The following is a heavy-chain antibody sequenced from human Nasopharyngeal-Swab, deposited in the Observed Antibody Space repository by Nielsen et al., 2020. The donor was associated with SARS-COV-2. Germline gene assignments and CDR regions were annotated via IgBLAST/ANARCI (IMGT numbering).Heavy chain of an antibody. CDR3: SRCGGSCHTGKDY. Sequence: GGSLRLSCAASGFTFSTYSMNWVRQAPGKGLEWVSSISSSSSYIYYADSLKGRFTISRDNAKNSLYLQMNSLMTEDTAVYYCSRCGGSCHTGKDYWGQGTLVTVSS. CDR1: GFTFSTYS. CDR2: ISSSSSYI. J-gene: IGHJ4*02. D-gene: IGHD2-15*01. V-gene: IGHV3-21*04.